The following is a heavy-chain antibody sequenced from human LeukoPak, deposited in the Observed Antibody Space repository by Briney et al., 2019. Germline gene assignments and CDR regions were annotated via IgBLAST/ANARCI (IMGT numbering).Heavy chain of an antibody. CDR1: GFTFSTYG. D-gene: IGHD3-10*01. CDR3: AKENSGSHSPVYF. Sequence: QPGGSLRLSCAASGFTFSTYGMTWVRQAPGKGLEWVSSVTSGGTTYYAGSVKGRFTISRDNSKNTVYLQMNSLRDEDTALYYCAKENSGSHSPVYFWGQGTLVTVSS. V-gene: IGHV3-23*01. J-gene: IGHJ4*02. CDR2: VTSGGTT.